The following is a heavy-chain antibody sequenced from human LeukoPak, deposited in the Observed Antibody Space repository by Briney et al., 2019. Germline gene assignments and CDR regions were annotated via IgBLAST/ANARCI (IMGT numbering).Heavy chain of an antibody. J-gene: IGHJ4*02. Sequence: PSETLSLTCTVSGGSISSGGYYWRWIRQHPGKGLEWIGYIYYSGSTYYNPSLKSRVTISVVTSKNQFSLKLSSVTAADTAVYYCARDGYGDYVLDYWGQGTLVTVSS. CDR1: GGSISSGGYY. CDR3: ARDGYGDYVLDY. D-gene: IGHD4-17*01. CDR2: IYYSGST. V-gene: IGHV4-31*03.